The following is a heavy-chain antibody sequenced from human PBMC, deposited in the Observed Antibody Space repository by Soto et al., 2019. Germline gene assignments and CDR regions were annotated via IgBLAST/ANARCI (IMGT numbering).Heavy chain of an antibody. CDR3: AREWSVANPGY. Sequence: GGSLRLSCAASGFTFSNYSMHWVRQAPGKGLEWVAVISKDGDKKYYADSEKCRFTISRDNSKNTLYLQMNSLRPEDTAVHYCAREWSVANPGYWGQGTQVTVSS. CDR2: ISKDGDKK. CDR1: GFTFSNYS. D-gene: IGHD5-12*01. J-gene: IGHJ4*02. V-gene: IGHV3-30-3*01.